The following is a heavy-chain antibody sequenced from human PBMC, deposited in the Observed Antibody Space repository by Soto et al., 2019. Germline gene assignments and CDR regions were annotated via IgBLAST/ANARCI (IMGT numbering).Heavy chain of an antibody. CDR2: ISAYNGNT. J-gene: IGHJ4*02. Sequence: QVQLVQSGAEVKKPGASVKVYCKASGFTFTHYGFSWVRQAPGQGLEWMGWISAYNGNTNYTHRLQGRVTMTTDTSTRTAYMALRSLTADDTALYYCARAAPIVVVTAAPDYWGQGTLVTVSS. V-gene: IGHV1-18*01. D-gene: IGHD2-21*02. CDR1: GFTFTHYG. CDR3: ARAAPIVVVTAAPDY.